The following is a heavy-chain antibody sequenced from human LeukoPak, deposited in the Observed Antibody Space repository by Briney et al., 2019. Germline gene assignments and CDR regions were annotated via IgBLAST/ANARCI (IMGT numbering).Heavy chain of an antibody. Sequence: SKALSLTCTVSGVSISSNGYYWGWIRQPPGKGPEWIGSIYYSGNTYHNPSLKSRVSISVDTSKNQFSLKLSSVTAADTAVYYCARDGGFTMVRGAVNNWFDPWGQGTLVTVSS. CDR1: GVSISSNGYY. CDR3: ARDGGFTMVRGAVNNWFDP. J-gene: IGHJ5*02. CDR2: IYYSGNT. D-gene: IGHD3-10*01. V-gene: IGHV4-39*07.